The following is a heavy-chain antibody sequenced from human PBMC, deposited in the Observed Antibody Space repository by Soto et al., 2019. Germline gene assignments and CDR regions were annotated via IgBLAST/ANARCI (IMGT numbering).Heavy chain of an antibody. D-gene: IGHD6-19*01. V-gene: IGHV3-74*01. J-gene: IGHJ6*02. CDR1: GFTFSSYW. CDR3: ARDGIIAVAGLYYYYGMDV. Sequence: EVQLVESGGGLVQPGGSLRLSCAASGFTFSSYWMHWVRQAPGKGLVWVSRINSDGSSTSYADSVKGRFTISRDNAKNTLYLQMNSLRAEDTAVYYCARDGIIAVAGLYYYYGMDVWGQGTTVTVSS. CDR2: INSDGSST.